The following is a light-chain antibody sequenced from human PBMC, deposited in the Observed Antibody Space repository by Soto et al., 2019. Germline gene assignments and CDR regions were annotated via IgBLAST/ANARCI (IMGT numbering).Light chain of an antibody. J-gene: IGKJ1*01. CDR2: AAS. V-gene: IGKV3-20*01. Sequence: DIVLTQSPGTLSLSPGERATLSCRASQSVSSSNLAWYQQKPAQAPRLLIYAASRRAPGIPERFSGSGSGTDFTLTISRLEPEDFAVYYCQQYGSSPWTFGQGTKVDIK. CDR1: QSVSSSN. CDR3: QQYGSSPWT.